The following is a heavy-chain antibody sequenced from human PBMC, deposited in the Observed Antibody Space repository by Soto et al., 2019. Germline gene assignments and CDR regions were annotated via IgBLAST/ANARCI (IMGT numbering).Heavy chain of an antibody. J-gene: IGHJ5*02. CDR1: GFTFSTYS. V-gene: IGHV3-48*02. CDR3: AKLPLLRVVDNWFAP. D-gene: IGHD2-21*01. CDR2: ISSSGSTI. Sequence: EVQLVESGGGLIQPGGSLRLSCVGSGFTFSTYSMNWVRQAPGKGLEWIAFISSSGSTITYADSAKGRFTISRENAKNSVYLQMNSLRDDDTALYYCAKLPLLRVVDNWFAPWGQGTQVTVSS.